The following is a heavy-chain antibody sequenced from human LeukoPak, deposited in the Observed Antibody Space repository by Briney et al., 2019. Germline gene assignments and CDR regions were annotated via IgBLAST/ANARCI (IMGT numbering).Heavy chain of an antibody. V-gene: IGHV4-59*01. J-gene: IGHJ5*02. D-gene: IGHD3-22*01. CDR2: TYYSGST. CDR1: GGSISSYY. CDR3: ARSRSGYYP. Sequence: SETLSLTCTVSGGSISSYYWSWIRQPPGKGLEWIGYTYYSGSTNYNPSLKSRVTISVDTSKNQFSLKLSSVTAADTAVYYCARSRSGYYPWGQGTLVTVSS.